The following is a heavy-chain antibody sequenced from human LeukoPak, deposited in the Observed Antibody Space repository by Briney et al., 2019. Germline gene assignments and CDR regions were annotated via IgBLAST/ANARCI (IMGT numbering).Heavy chain of an antibody. V-gene: IGHV1-2*06. J-gene: IGHJ3*02. CDR3: ARVGDGLNDAFDI. CDR2: INPNTGGT. D-gene: IGHD5-24*01. Sequence: ASVKVSCKASGYTFTGYYMNWVRQAPGQGLEWLGRINPNTGGTNFAQSFQGRVTMTRDASITTAYMELSRLRSDDTAVYYCARVGDGLNDAFDIWGLGTMVTVSS. CDR1: GYTFTGYY.